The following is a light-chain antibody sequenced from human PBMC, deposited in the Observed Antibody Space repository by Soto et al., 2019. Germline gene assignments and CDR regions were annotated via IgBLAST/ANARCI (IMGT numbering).Light chain of an antibody. CDR2: HAS. V-gene: IGKV1-5*01. J-gene: IGKJ1*01. Sequence: DIQMTQSPSTLSASIGDRVTISCRASQNIGSWLAWYQQKPGTAPKLLIYHASNLRGGVPSRCSGGGSETEFTITISSLHPDDIATYSCQQYNSYPLTFGQGTKVEIK. CDR3: QQYNSYPLT. CDR1: QNIGSW.